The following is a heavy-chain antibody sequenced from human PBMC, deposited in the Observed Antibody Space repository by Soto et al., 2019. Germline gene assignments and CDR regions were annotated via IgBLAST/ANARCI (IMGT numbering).Heavy chain of an antibody. CDR2: INHSGST. D-gene: IGHD3-3*01. Sequence: PSETLSLTCAVYGGSFSGYYWSWIRQPPGKGLEWIGEINHSGSTNYNPSLKSRVTISVDTSKNQFSLKLSSVTAADTAVYYCARVGLLYFNGGYFDYWGQGTLVTVSS. CDR1: GGSFSGYY. V-gene: IGHV4-34*01. CDR3: ARVGLLYFNGGYFDY. J-gene: IGHJ4*02.